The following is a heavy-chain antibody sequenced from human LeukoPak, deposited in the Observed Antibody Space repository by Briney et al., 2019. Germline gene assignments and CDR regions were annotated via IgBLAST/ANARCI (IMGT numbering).Heavy chain of an antibody. CDR3: AREGVRGVPFDY. CDR1: GGSFSGYY. CDR2: INHSGST. Sequence: SETLSLTCAVYGGSFSGYYWSWIRQPPGKGLEWIGEINHSGSTNYNPSLTSRVTMSVDTSKNQFSLKLSSVTAADTAVYYCAREGVRGVPFDYWGQGTLVTVSS. V-gene: IGHV4-34*01. D-gene: IGHD3-10*01. J-gene: IGHJ4*02.